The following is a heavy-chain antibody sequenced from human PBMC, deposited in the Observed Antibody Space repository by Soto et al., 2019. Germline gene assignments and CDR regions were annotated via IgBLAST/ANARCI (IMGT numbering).Heavy chain of an antibody. CDR3: AREGVAADLGGVFDI. CDR1: GYILRRYG. CDR2: ISAYNGNT. Sequence: QVHLVQSGAEVKKPGASVKVSCKASGYILRRYGISWVRQAPGQGLEWMGRISAYNGNTNYAQKLQGRVTMTTDTSTSTVHMDGISLSCDDTSAYYCAREGVAADLGGVFDIWGQETIVTVSS. V-gene: IGHV1-18*01. J-gene: IGHJ3*02. D-gene: IGHD6-13*01.